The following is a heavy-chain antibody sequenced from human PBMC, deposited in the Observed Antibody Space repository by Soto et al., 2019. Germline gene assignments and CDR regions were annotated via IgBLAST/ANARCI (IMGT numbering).Heavy chain of an antibody. D-gene: IGHD4-17*01. CDR2: IWFDGSNK. Sequence: GGSLRLSCAASGFTFSSYGMHWVRQAPGKGLEWVAVIWFDGSNKYYSNSVKGRFTISRDNSKNMVYLQMNSLRAEDTAVYFCARRVSADYVSYFDSWGQGTLVTVSS. CDR1: GFTFSSYG. V-gene: IGHV3-33*01. J-gene: IGHJ4*02. CDR3: ARRVSADYVSYFDS.